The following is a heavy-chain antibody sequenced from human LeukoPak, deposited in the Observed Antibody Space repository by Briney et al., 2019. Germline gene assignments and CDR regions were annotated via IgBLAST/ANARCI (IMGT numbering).Heavy chain of an antibody. Sequence: ASVTVSCTASGYTFTSYGISWVQQAPGQGLEWMGWISAYNGNTNYAQKLQGRVTMTTDTSTSTAYMELRSLRSDDTAVYYCARDLPYYDFWSGYYSAYYGMDVWGQGTTVTVSS. J-gene: IGHJ6*02. CDR1: GYTFTSYG. CDR3: ARDLPYYDFWSGYYSAYYGMDV. D-gene: IGHD3-3*01. V-gene: IGHV1-18*01. CDR2: ISAYNGNT.